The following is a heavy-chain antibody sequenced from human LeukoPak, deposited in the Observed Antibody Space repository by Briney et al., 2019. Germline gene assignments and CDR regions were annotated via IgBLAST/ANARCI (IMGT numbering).Heavy chain of an antibody. V-gene: IGHV4-34*01. J-gene: IGHJ4*02. D-gene: IGHD3-9*01. Sequence: SETLSLTCAVDGGSFSGYYWSWIRQPPGKGLEWIGEINHSGSTNYNPSLKSRVTISVDTSKNQFSLKLSSVTAADTAVYYCARGKRYKVLRYFEPNFDYWRQGTLVTVSS. CDR3: ARGKRYKVLRYFEPNFDY. CDR1: GGSFSGYY. CDR2: INHSGST.